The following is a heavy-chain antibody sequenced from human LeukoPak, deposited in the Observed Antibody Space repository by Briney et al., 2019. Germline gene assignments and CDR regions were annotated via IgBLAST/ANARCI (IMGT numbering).Heavy chain of an antibody. D-gene: IGHD4-17*01. CDR1: GGSFSGYY. CDR2: INHSGST. Sequence: PSETLSLTCAVYGGSFSGYYWSWIRQPPVKGLEWIGEINHSGSTNYNPSLKSRVTISVDTSKNQFSLKLSSVTAADTAVYYCARTRTVTPAWWYFDLWGRGTLVTVSS. V-gene: IGHV4-34*01. J-gene: IGHJ2*01. CDR3: ARTRTVTPAWWYFDL.